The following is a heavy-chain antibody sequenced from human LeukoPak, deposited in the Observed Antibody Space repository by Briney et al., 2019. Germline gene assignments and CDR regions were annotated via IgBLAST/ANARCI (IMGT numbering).Heavy chain of an antibody. V-gene: IGHV4-39*07. CDR3: ARDNCNSAICRKKFDY. Sequence: PSETLSLTCTVCGGSISSSNNYWGWIRQPPGKGLEWIGSIYYSGSTYYNPSLKSRVTISLDTSKNQFSLKLNSVTAADTAVYYCARDNCNSAICRKKFDYWGQGTLVTVSS. D-gene: IGHD2-2*01. CDR2: IYYSGST. CDR1: GGSISSSNNY. J-gene: IGHJ4*02.